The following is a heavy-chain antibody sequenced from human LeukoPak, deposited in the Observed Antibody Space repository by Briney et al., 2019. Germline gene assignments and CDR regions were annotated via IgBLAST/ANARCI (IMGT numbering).Heavy chain of an antibody. V-gene: IGHV1-18*01. CDR2: ISTYNANT. CDR1: GYIFTSYG. J-gene: IGHJ4*02. Sequence: ASVKVSCKASGYIFTSYGISWVRQAPGQGLEWMGWISTYNANTNYAQKLQGRVTMTTDTSTGTVYMELRSLRSDDTAVYYCARAYGGDPELDYWGQGTLVTVSS. CDR3: ARAYGGDPELDY. D-gene: IGHD4-23*01.